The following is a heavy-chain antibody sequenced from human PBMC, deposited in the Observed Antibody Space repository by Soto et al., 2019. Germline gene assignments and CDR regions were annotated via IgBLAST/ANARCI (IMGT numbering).Heavy chain of an antibody. Sequence: SVKVSFKASGGTFSSYAISWVRQAPGQGLEWMGGIIPIFGTANYAQKFQGRVTITADESTSTAYMELSSLRSEDTAVYYCARVPSGWFDPWGQGTPVTVSS. D-gene: IGHD6-19*01. CDR1: GGTFSSYA. CDR3: ARVPSGWFDP. CDR2: IIPIFGTA. J-gene: IGHJ5*02. V-gene: IGHV1-69*13.